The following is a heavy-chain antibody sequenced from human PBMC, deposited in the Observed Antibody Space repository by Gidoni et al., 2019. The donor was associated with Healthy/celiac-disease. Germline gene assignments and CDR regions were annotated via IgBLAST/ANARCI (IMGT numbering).Heavy chain of an antibody. J-gene: IGHJ4*02. Sequence: QVQLVESGGGVVQPGRALRISCAASGFTFSSYGMHWVRQAPGKGLEWVAVIWYDGSNKFYADSVKGRFTISRDNSKNTLYLQMNSLRAEDTAVYYCARGPVAGGYDYWGQGTLVTVSS. CDR1: GFTFSSYG. D-gene: IGHD6-19*01. CDR2: IWYDGSNK. CDR3: ARGPVAGGYDY. V-gene: IGHV3-33*01.